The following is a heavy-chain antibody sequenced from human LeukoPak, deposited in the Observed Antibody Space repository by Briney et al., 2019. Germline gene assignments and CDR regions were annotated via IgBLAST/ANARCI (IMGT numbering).Heavy chain of an antibody. V-gene: IGHV1-46*01. D-gene: IGHD6-13*01. CDR1: GYTFTTYY. Sequence: VSVNVSCKASGYTFTTYYIHWVRQAPGQGLEWLGIINPGDGSTNYAQKFQGRITMTRDTSTSTVYMELSSLRSEDTAVYYCARDAQGAAAADDPLDIWGQGTTVTVSS. CDR2: INPGDGST. J-gene: IGHJ3*02. CDR3: ARDAQGAAAADDPLDI.